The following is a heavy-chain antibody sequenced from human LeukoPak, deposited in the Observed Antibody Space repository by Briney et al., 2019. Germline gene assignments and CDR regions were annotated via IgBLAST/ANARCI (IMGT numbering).Heavy chain of an antibody. CDR3: ARPYSSSWWRGMDV. Sequence: GGSLRLSCAASGFTFSSYAMSWVRQAPGKGLEWVSAISGSGGSTYYADSVKGRFTISRDNSKNTLYLQMNSLRPEDTAVYHCARPYSSSWWRGMDVWGQGTTVTVSS. CDR1: GFTFSSYA. J-gene: IGHJ6*02. D-gene: IGHD6-13*01. CDR2: ISGSGGST. V-gene: IGHV3-23*01.